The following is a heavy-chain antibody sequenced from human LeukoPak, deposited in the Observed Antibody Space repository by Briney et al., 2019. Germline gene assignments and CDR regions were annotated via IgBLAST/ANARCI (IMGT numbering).Heavy chain of an antibody. D-gene: IGHD4-17*01. CDR2: IKQDGGQI. V-gene: IGHV3-7*01. J-gene: IGHJ4*02. CDR3: ARLGARQMLEY. Sequence: GGSLRLSCAASEFTFSSYWMSWARRAPGKGLEWVANIKQDGGQIYYLDSVKGRFTVSRDNAKNSLYLQMNSLRAEDTAVYYCARLGARQMLEYWGQGTLVTVSS. CDR1: EFTFSSYW.